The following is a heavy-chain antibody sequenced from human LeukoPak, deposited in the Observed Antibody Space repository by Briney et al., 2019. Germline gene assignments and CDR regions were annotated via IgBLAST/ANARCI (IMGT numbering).Heavy chain of an antibody. CDR3: ARAYYGSGSYHQRSYYFDY. Sequence: PSETLSLTCTVSGGSISSYYWSWIRQPPGKGLEWIGYIYYSGSTNYNPSLKSRVTISVDTSKNQFSLKLSSVSAADTAVYYCARAYYGSGSYHQRSYYFDYWGQGTLVTVSS. CDR1: GGSISSYY. D-gene: IGHD3-10*01. J-gene: IGHJ4*02. CDR2: IYYSGST. V-gene: IGHV4-59*01.